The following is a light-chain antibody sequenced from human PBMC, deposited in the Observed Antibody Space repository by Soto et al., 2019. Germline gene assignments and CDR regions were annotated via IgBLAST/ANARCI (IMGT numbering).Light chain of an antibody. CDR3: QSYDSSLSVVV. J-gene: IGLJ2*01. Sequence: QSVLTQPPSVSGAPGQRVTISCTGSSSNIGAGYDVHWYQQLPGTAPKLLIFDNSNRPSWVPDRFSGSKSGTSASLAITGLQAEDEADYYCQSYDSSLSVVVFGGGTKLTVL. V-gene: IGLV1-40*01. CDR2: DNS. CDR1: SSNIGAGYD.